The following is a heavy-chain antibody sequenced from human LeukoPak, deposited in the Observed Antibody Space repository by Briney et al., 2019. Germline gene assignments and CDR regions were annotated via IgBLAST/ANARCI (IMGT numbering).Heavy chain of an antibody. D-gene: IGHD3-22*01. V-gene: IGHV3-23*01. CDR1: GIILSNYG. CDR3: AKRGVVIRVILVGFHKEAYYFDS. J-gene: IGHJ4*02. Sequence: PGGSLRLSCAVSGIILSNYGMSWVRQAPGKGLGWVAGISGSGGSTNYADSVKGRFSISRDKPKNTLYLQMNSLSAEDTAVYFCAKRGVVIRVILVGFHKEAYYFDSWGQGALVTVSS. CDR2: ISGSGGST.